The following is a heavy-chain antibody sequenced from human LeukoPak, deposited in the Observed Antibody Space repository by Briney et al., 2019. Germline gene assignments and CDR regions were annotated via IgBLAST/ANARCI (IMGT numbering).Heavy chain of an antibody. CDR3: ATLVLTAMDAPYYFDY. J-gene: IGHJ4*02. CDR1: GGTSRYA. D-gene: IGHD2-21*02. Sequence: SVKVSCKASGGTSRYAISWVRQAPGQGLEWMGRIIPIFNTVKYAQKFQGRVTITADESTSTAYMELSSLRSEDTAVYYCATLVLTAMDAPYYFDYWGQGTLVTVSS. V-gene: IGHV1-69*13. CDR2: IIPIFNTV.